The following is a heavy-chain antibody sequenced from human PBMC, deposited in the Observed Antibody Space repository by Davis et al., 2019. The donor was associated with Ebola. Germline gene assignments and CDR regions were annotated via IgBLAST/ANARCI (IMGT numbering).Heavy chain of an antibody. CDR1: GYSFTTYW. Sequence: PGGSLRLSCKGSGYSFTTYWIAWVRQMPGKGLEWMGIIYPGDSDTRYSPSFQGQVTISADKSISTAYLQWSSLKASDTAMYYCARRPRAIVAVDYWGQGTLVTVSS. CDR3: ARRPRAIVAVDY. D-gene: IGHD5-12*01. V-gene: IGHV5-51*01. J-gene: IGHJ4*02. CDR2: IYPGDSDT.